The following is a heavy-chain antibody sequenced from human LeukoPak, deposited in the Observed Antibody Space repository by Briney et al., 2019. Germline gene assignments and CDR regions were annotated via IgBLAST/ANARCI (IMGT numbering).Heavy chain of an antibody. J-gene: IGHJ4*02. Sequence: GESLKISCKGSGYSFTSYWIGWVRQMPGKGLEWMGIIYPGDSDTRYSPSFQGQVTISADKSISTAYLQWSSLKASDTAMYYCARQGSLYCYDSSGYYWGQGPLVTVSS. CDR2: IYPGDSDT. D-gene: IGHD3-22*01. V-gene: IGHV5-51*01. CDR1: GYSFTSYW. CDR3: ARQGSLYCYDSSGYY.